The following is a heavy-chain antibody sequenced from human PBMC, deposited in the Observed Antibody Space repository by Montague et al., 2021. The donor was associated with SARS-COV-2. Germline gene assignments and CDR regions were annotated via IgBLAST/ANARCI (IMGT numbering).Heavy chain of an antibody. J-gene: IGHJ4*02. CDR1: GDSVSRTAAA. Sequence: CAISGDSVSRTAAAWNWIRQSPSRGLEWLGRTYYRSEWHTDYAVSVEGRVATDAATSKNQFSLQLHSVTPEDSAVYYCASGWTLFDWGQGTLVTVSS. V-gene: IGHV6-1*01. D-gene: IGHD6-19*01. CDR2: TYYRSEWHT. CDR3: ASGWTLFD.